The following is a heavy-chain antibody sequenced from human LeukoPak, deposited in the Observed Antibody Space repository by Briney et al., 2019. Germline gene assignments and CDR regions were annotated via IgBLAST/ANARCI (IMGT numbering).Heavy chain of an antibody. CDR3: ASGSGDAFDI. CDR1: GFXFRSYT. V-gene: IGHV3-21*01. CDR2: ISSGSTYI. J-gene: IGHJ3*02. D-gene: IGHD5-12*01. Sequence: GGSLRLSCAASGFXFRSYTMNWVRQAPGKGLEWVSSISSGSTYIYYTNSLKGRFTVSRDDAKNSLYLQMNSLRAEDTAVYYCASGSGDAFDIWGQGTVVTVSS.